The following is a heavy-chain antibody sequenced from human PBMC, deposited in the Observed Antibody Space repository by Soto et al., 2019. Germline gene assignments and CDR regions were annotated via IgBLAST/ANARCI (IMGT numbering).Heavy chain of an antibody. CDR1: GFTFSSYS. Sequence: GGSLRLSCAASGFTFSSYSMNWVRQAPGKGLEWVSYISSSSSTIYYADSVKGRFTISRDNAKNSLYLQMNSLRAEDTAVYYCARDKYGGYDPHLDYWGQGTLVTVSS. CDR2: ISSSSSTI. D-gene: IGHD5-12*01. CDR3: ARDKYGGYDPHLDY. J-gene: IGHJ4*02. V-gene: IGHV3-48*01.